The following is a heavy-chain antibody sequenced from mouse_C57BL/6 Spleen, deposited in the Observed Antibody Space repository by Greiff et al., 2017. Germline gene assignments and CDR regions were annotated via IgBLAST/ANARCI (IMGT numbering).Heavy chain of an antibody. D-gene: IGHD2-3*01. CDR1: GYSFTGYY. Sequence: EVQLQQSGPELVKPGASVKISCKASGYSFTGYYMNWVKQSPEKSLEWIGEINPSTGGTTYNQKFKAKATLTVDKSSSTAYMQLKSLTSEDSAVYYCARFDGYYLFMDYWGQGTSVTVSS. J-gene: IGHJ4*01. V-gene: IGHV1-42*01. CDR3: ARFDGYYLFMDY. CDR2: INPSTGGT.